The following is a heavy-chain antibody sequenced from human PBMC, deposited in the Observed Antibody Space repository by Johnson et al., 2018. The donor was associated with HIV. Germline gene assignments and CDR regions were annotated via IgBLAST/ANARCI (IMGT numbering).Heavy chain of an antibody. CDR1: GFTFDDYG. CDR3: ASDLTLWKARGDAFDI. J-gene: IGHJ3*02. D-gene: IGHD3-10*01. CDR2: LTWNGAST. Sequence: EQLVESGGGLVQPGRSLRLSCAASGFTFDDYGMSWGRQAPGKGLEWVSGLTWNGASTGYADSVKGRFAISRDNAKDSLYLQMNSLRAEETAGYYCASDLTLWKARGDAFDIWGQGKMVTVSS. V-gene: IGHV3-20*04.